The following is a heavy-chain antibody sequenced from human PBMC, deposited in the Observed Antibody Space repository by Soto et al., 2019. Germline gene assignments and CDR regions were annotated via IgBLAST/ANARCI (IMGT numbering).Heavy chain of an antibody. Sequence: ETLSASYTVSGGAINSYCWTWIRQPAGKGLEWIGRIYSSGSTKYNPSLQSRVTMSLDTSKNQFSLRLTSVTAADTAVYVLARGQAFSAFLAPWAQ. CDR1: GGAINSYC. CDR3: ARGQAFSAFLAP. CDR2: IYSSGST. J-gene: IGHJ5*02. V-gene: IGHV4-4*07. D-gene: IGHD3-3*02.